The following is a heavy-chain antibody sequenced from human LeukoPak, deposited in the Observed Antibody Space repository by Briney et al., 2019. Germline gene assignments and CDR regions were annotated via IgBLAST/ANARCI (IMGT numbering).Heavy chain of an antibody. Sequence: DSVKVSCKASGYTFTRYFMHRVRQAPGQGLEWMGWIKCDSGGTEYSRNYRGRVTMTRDTSISTAHMELTRLTSDDTAVYYCVGSSWAPGAASGCWGQGTQVTVSS. V-gene: IGHV1-2*02. CDR2: IKCDSGGT. CDR3: VGSSWAPGAASGC. J-gene: IGHJ4*02. CDR1: GYTFTRYF. D-gene: IGHD6-13*01.